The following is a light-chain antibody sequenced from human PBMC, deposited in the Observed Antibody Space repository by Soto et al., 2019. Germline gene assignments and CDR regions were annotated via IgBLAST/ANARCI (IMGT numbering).Light chain of an antibody. Sequence: QPVLTQPPSASASLGASVTLTCTLSSDYNNYKVDWYQQRPGKGPRFVMRVGTGGIVGSKGDGIPDRFSVLGSGQNRYLTINNLQEEDESVYHCGADHGSGTNFVYVFGTGTKLTVL. CDR1: SDYNNYK. J-gene: IGLJ1*01. CDR2: VGTGGIVG. CDR3: GADHGSGTNFVYV. V-gene: IGLV9-49*01.